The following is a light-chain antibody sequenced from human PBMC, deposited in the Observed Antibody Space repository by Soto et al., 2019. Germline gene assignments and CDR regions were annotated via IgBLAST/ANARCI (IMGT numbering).Light chain of an antibody. CDR1: SSDVGGFNY. J-gene: IGLJ1*01. Sequence: QSALTQPASVSGSPGQSITISCTGTSSDVGGFNYVSWYQQHPGKAPKLMIYDVTNRPSGVSYRFSGSKSGNTASLTISGLKAEDEDDYYGNSYQSRSTYVFGTEKKVTVL. CDR2: DVT. V-gene: IGLV2-14*03. CDR3: NSYQSRSTYV.